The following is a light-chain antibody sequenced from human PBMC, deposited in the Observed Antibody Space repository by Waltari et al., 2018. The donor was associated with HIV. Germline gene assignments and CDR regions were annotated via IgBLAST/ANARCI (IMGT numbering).Light chain of an antibody. CDR3: QHLNSYPPFT. CDR2: AAS. Sequence: DIQLTQSPSFMSASVGNRVTITCRASQAISSNLAWYQQTPGQAPTLLIYAASSLPSGVPSRFSGSGSGTEFTLTIRSLQPEDFATYYCQHLNSYPPFTFGPGTTVD. V-gene: IGKV1-9*01. CDR1: QAISSN. J-gene: IGKJ3*01.